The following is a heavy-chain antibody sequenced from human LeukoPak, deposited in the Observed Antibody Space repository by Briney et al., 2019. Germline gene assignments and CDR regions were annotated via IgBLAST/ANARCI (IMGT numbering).Heavy chain of an antibody. CDR3: ARRSRPDFDY. CDR2: IYYSGST. J-gene: IGHJ4*02. V-gene: IGHV4-39*07. Sequence: PSETLSLTCTVSGGSISSSSYYWGWIRQPPGKGLEWIGSIYYSGSTYYNPSLKSRVTISVDTSKNQFSLKLSSVTAADTAVYYCARRSRPDFDYWGQGTLVTVSS. D-gene: IGHD6-13*01. CDR1: GGSISSSSYY.